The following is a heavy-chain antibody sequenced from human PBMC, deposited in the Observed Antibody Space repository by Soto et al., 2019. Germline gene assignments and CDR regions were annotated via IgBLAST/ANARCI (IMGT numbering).Heavy chain of an antibody. D-gene: IGHD3-22*01. V-gene: IGHV1-69*01. CDR1: GGTFSSYA. J-gene: IGHJ4*02. Sequence: QVQLVQSGAEVKKPGSSVKVSCKASGGTFSSYAISWVRQAPGQGLEWMGGIIPIFGTANYAQKFQGRVTITADESTITAYMELSSLRSEDTAVYYCARVGGVDYYDSSGYYSDYWGQGTLVTVSS. CDR3: ARVGGVDYYDSSGYYSDY. CDR2: IIPIFGTA.